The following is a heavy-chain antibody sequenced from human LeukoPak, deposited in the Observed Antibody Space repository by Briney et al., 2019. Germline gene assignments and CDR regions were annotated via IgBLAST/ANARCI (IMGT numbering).Heavy chain of an antibody. CDR3: ARGHSSSPNWFDP. CDR1: GFTVSNMY. V-gene: IGHV3-53*01. Sequence: GGSLRLSCAASGFTVSNMYMTWVRQAPGKGLEWVSLIYGDGRTSYADSVKGRFTISRDNAKNSLYLQMNSLRAEDTAVYYCARGHSSSPNWFDPWGQGTLVTVSS. CDR2: IYGDGRT. J-gene: IGHJ5*02. D-gene: IGHD6-13*01.